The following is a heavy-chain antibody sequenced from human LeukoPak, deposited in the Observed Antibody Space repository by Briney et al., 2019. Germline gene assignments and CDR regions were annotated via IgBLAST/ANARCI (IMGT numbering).Heavy chain of an antibody. V-gene: IGHV3-33*01. CDR2: IWYDGSDK. D-gene: IGHD1-26*01. J-gene: IGHJ4*02. CDR1: GFTFSSYG. Sequence: PGGSLRLSCAASGFTFSSYGMHWARQAPGKGLEWVAVIWYDGSDKYYADSVKGRFTISRDNSKNTLYLQTNSLRAEDTAVYYCARLSGSYRGFDYWGQGTLVTVSS. CDR3: ARLSGSYRGFDY.